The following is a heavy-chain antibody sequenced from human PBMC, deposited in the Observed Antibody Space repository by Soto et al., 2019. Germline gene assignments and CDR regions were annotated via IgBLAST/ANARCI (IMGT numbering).Heavy chain of an antibody. J-gene: IGHJ4*02. Sequence: QGQLVQSGAEVKKPGSSVKVSCRASGGTLKNYAVTWVRQAPGHGREWMGGTIPVSGTANYAQQFNGRVRITADEYTQTVYMALSSMRSEDTAMYYCASSYGTSWYGDWWGQGTLVTVSS. CDR1: GGTLKNYA. CDR3: ASSYGTSWYGDW. CDR2: TIPVSGTA. D-gene: IGHD6-13*01. V-gene: IGHV1-69*01.